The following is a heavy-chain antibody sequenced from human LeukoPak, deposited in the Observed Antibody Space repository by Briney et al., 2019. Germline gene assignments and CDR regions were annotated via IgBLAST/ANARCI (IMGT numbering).Heavy chain of an antibody. Sequence: GASVKVSCKASGGTFSSHAISWVRQAPGQGLEWMGRIIPIFGTANYAQKFQGRVTITTDESTSTAYMELSSLRSEDTAVYYCVYYYDSSGYYLNFDYWGQGTLVTVSS. CDR1: GGTFSSHA. D-gene: IGHD3-22*01. CDR3: VYYYDSSGYYLNFDY. CDR2: IIPIFGTA. V-gene: IGHV1-69*05. J-gene: IGHJ4*02.